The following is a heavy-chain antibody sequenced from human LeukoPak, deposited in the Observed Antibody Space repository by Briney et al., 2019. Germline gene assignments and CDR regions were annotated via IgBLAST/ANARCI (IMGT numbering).Heavy chain of an antibody. CDR3: ARATWAAWYYMDV. CDR1: GFTFSSDW. D-gene: IGHD2-15*01. J-gene: IGHJ6*03. CDR2: INSDGSST. V-gene: IGHV3-74*01. Sequence: PGGSLRLSCAASGFTFSSDWMHWFRQAPGRGLVWGSRINSDGSSTSYADSVKGRFTISRDNAKNTLYLQMDSLRGEDTAVYYCARATWAAWYYMDVWGKGTTVTVSS.